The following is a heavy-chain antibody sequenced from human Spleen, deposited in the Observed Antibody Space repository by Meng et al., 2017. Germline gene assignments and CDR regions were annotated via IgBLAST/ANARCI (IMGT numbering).Heavy chain of an antibody. CDR3: ARDYYDSSGYYYYYYGMDV. J-gene: IGHJ6*02. V-gene: IGHV3-21*01. Sequence: GESLKISCAASGFTFSSYSMNWVRQAPGKGLEWVSSISSSSSYIYYADSVKGRFTISRYNAKNSLYLQMNSLRAEDTAVYYCARDYYDSSGYYYYYYGMDVWGQGTTVTVSS. CDR1: GFTFSSYS. D-gene: IGHD3-22*01. CDR2: ISSSSSYI.